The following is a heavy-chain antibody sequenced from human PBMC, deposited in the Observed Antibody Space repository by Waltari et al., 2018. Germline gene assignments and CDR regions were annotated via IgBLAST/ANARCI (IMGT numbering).Heavy chain of an antibody. CDR3: ARDPYSGSYQSPL. CDR2: IYTSGST. D-gene: IGHD1-26*01. V-gene: IGHV4-61*02. CDR1: GGSISSGSYY. J-gene: IGHJ4*02. Sequence: QVQLQESGPGLVKPSQTLSLTCTVSGGSISSGSYYWSWIRQPAGKGLEWIGRIYTSGSTNYNPSLKSRVTISVDTSKNQFSLKLSSVTAADTAVYYCARDPYSGSYQSPLWSQGTLVTVSS.